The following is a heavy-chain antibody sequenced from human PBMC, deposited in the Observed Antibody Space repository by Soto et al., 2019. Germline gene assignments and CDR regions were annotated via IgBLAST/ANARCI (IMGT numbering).Heavy chain of an antibody. V-gene: IGHV4-31*03. Sequence: QVQLQESGPGLVKPSQTLSLTCTVSGGSISSGGYYWSWIRQHPGKGLEWIGYVEYSGRTYYNPSLTSRVTRSVDPSKNQFALKLSSVTAADTAVYYCARATREIGHNWFDPWGQGTLVTVSS. CDR2: VEYSGRT. CDR1: GGSISSGGYY. J-gene: IGHJ5*02. CDR3: ARATREIGHNWFDP. D-gene: IGHD1-26*01.